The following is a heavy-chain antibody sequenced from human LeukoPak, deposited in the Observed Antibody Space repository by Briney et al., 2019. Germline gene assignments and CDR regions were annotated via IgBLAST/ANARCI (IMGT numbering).Heavy chain of an antibody. Sequence: GGSLRLSCAASGFTSSAMHWVRQAPGKGLEWVAVISYDGNNKYYADSVKGRFTVSRVNSNNTLYLQMNSLRPEDTAVYYCASPEWLPDSIDIWGQGTMVTVSS. CDR1: GFTSSA. J-gene: IGHJ3*02. CDR3: ASPEWLPDSIDI. V-gene: IGHV3-30-3*01. CDR2: ISYDGNNK. D-gene: IGHD3-3*01.